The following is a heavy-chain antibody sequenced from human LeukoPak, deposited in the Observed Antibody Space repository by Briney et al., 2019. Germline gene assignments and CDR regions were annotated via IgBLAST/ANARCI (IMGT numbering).Heavy chain of an antibody. CDR2: ISWNSGSI. V-gene: IGHV3-9*01. CDR1: GFTFDDYA. J-gene: IGHJ4*02. CDR3: ALAGEYLPFDY. Sequence: GRSLRLSCAASGFTFDDYAMHWVRQAPGKGLEWVSGISWNSGSIGYADSVKGRFTISRDNAKNSLYLQMNSLRAEDTALYYCALAGEYLPFDYWGQGTLVTVSS. D-gene: IGHD3-16*01.